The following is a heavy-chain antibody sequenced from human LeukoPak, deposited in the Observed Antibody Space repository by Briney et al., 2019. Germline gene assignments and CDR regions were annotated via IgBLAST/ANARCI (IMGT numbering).Heavy chain of an antibody. D-gene: IGHD6-6*01. Sequence: GGSLRLSCAASGFTFSNYAMTWVRQAPGKGLECVSAISGSGGTTYYADSVKGRFTISRDNSKNMLYLQMNSLRAEDTAVYYCAKDRSYSSSANWFDPRGQGTLVTVSS. CDR3: AKDRSYSSSANWFDP. CDR2: ISGSGGTT. V-gene: IGHV3-23*01. CDR1: GFTFSNYA. J-gene: IGHJ5*02.